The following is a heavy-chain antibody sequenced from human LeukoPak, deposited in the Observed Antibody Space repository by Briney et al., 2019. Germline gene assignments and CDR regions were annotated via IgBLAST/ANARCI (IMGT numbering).Heavy chain of an antibody. Sequence: SVKVSCKASGGTFSSYAISWVRQAPGQGLEWMGRIIPILGIANYAQKFQGRVTITADKPTSTAYMELSSLRSEDTAVYYCARMNQAHYDYGDSNFDYWGQGTLVTVSS. CDR3: ARMNQAHYDYGDSNFDY. CDR1: GGTFSSYA. CDR2: IIPILGIA. J-gene: IGHJ4*02. D-gene: IGHD4-17*01. V-gene: IGHV1-69*04.